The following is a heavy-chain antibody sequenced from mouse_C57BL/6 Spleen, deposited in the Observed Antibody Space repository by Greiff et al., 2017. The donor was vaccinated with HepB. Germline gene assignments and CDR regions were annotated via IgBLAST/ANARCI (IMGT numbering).Heavy chain of an antibody. CDR1: GYTFTDYY. CDR2: INPNNGGT. V-gene: IGHV1-26*01. CDR3: ARSLYYDYLAWFAY. J-gene: IGHJ3*01. D-gene: IGHD2-4*01. Sequence: VQLQQSGPELVKPGASVKISCKASGYTFTDYYMNWVKQSHGKSLEWIGDINPNNGGTSYNQKFKGKATLTVDKSSSTAYMELRSLTSEDSAVYYCARSLYYDYLAWFAYWGQGTLVTVSA.